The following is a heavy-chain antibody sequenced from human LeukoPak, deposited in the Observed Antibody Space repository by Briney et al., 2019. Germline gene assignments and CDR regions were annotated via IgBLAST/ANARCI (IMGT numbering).Heavy chain of an antibody. Sequence: SVKVSCKASGGTFSSYAISWVRQAPGQGLEWMGGIIPIFGTANYAQKFQGRVTITADESTSTAHMELSSLRSEDTAVYYCARDRIAAAGAFDYWGQGTLVTVSS. CDR2: IIPIFGTA. D-gene: IGHD6-13*01. J-gene: IGHJ4*02. V-gene: IGHV1-69*13. CDR3: ARDRIAAAGAFDY. CDR1: GGTFSSYA.